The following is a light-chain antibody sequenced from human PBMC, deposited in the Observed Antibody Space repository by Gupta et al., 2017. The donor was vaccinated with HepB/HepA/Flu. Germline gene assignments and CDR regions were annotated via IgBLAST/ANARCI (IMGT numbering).Light chain of an antibody. J-gene: IGKJ4*01. CDR3: QQYDNRLT. Sequence: DVQMTKSPSSLSASVGDRVTITCQASQDISNYLNWYQQKPGKAPKLLIYDASKLETGVPSMFSGSGSGTDFTFTISILQPEDIATYYCQQYDNRLTFGGGTKVEIK. V-gene: IGKV1-33*01. CDR2: DAS. CDR1: QDISNY.